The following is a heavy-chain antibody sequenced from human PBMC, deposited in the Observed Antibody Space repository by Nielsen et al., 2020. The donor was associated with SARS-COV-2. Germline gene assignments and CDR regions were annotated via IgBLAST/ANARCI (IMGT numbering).Heavy chain of an antibody. Sequence: ASVKVSCKASGYTFTNNYLHWVRQAPGQGLEWMGILKPSAGSTTFADKFQGRVTMTRDTSTSTVYMELSSLRPEDTAVYYCARSWDVWGQGTTVTVSS. CDR2: LKPSAGST. CDR3: ARSWDV. CDR1: GYTFTNNY. V-gene: IGHV1-46*01. J-gene: IGHJ6*02.